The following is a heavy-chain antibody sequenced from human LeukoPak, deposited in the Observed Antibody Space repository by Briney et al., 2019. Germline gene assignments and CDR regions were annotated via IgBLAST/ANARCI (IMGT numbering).Heavy chain of an antibody. J-gene: IGHJ4*02. CDR3: ASGETGSTLGGY. CDR1: GDSITYYY. Sequence: SETLSLTCIVSGDSITYYYWSWIRQPPGKGLEWIGYIYYSGSTNYNPSLKSRVTISVDTSKNQFSLKLTSVTAADTAVYYCASGETGSTLGGYWGQGTLVTVSS. CDR2: IYYSGST. V-gene: IGHV4-59*01. D-gene: IGHD1-1*01.